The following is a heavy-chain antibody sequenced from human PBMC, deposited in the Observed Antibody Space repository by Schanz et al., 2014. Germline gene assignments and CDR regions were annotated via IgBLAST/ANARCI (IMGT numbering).Heavy chain of an antibody. J-gene: IGHJ4*02. CDR3: ARGYGDSPTDF. Sequence: QVQLVQSGAEVKKPGASVKVSCKASGYTFTDYGVIWVRQAPGQGLEWMGMINPSGGSTTYAQQFQGRVTITADRSTSTAYMELSSLRSEDTAVYYCARGYGDSPTDFWGQGTLVTVSS. CDR2: INPSGGST. V-gene: IGHV1-46*01. D-gene: IGHD4-17*01. CDR1: GYTFTDYG.